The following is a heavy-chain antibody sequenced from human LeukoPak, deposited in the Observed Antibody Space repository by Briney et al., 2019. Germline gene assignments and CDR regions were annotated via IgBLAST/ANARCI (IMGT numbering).Heavy chain of an antibody. CDR3: ARDYYDSSGYYYGFFDY. CDR2: ISYDGSNK. V-gene: IGHV3-30-3*01. J-gene: IGHJ4*02. CDR1: GFTFSSYW. Sequence: GGSLRLSCAASGFTFSSYWMSWVRQAPGKGLEWVAVISYDGSNKYYADSVKGRFTISRDNSKNTLYLQMNSLRAEDTAVYYCARDYYDSSGYYYGFFDYWGQGTLVTVSS. D-gene: IGHD3-22*01.